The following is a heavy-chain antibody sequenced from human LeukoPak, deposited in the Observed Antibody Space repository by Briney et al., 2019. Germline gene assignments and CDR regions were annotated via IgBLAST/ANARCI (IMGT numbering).Heavy chain of an antibody. CDR3: ARFPYCTNGVCPPA. V-gene: IGHV1-8*01. J-gene: IGHJ4*02. CDR1: GYTFTSYD. D-gene: IGHD2-8*01. CDR2: MNPNSGNT. Sequence: GASVKVSCKASGYTFTSYDINWVRQATGQGLEWMGWMNPNSGNTGYAQKFQGRVTMTRNTSISTAYMELSGLRSEDTAVYYCARFPYCTNGVCPPAWGQGTVVTVSS.